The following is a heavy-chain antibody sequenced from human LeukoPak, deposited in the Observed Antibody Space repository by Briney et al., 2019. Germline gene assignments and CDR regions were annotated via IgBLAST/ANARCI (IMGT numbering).Heavy chain of an antibody. D-gene: IGHD4-17*01. J-gene: IGHJ6*02. CDR1: GGSISSSSYY. CDR2: IYYSGTT. V-gene: IGHV4-61*01. CDR3: AREDPQTTVPEGMDV. Sequence: SETLSLTCTVSGGSISSSSYYWGWIRQPPGKGLEWIGYIYYSGTTNYNPSLKSRVTISVDTSKNQFSLQLRSVTAADTAVYYCAREDPQTTVPEGMDVWGQGTTVTVSS.